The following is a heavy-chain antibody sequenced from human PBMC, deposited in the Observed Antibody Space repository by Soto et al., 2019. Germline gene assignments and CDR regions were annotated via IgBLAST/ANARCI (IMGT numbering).Heavy chain of an antibody. Sequence: ASVKVSCKASGYTFTSYGIHWVRQAPGQRLEWMGWINAANGDTKYSPKFQGRVTITRDTSASTDYMELSSLRSEDTAVYYCVRRHVSATGIDWFDPGGQGTLVTVSS. D-gene: IGHD6-13*01. CDR2: INAANGDT. CDR1: GYTFTSYG. CDR3: VRRHVSATGIDWFDP. V-gene: IGHV1-3*01. J-gene: IGHJ5*02.